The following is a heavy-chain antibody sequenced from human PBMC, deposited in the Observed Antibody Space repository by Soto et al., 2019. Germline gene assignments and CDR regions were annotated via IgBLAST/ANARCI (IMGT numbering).Heavy chain of an antibody. Sequence: GGSLRLPCAASGFTVSSYGMHWVRQAPGKGLECVAVIWYDGSNKYYADSLKGRLTISRDNFKTTLYLQINSLRVDDTAVYYCAQDRSRSYVSGYPLGFFYSWGQGTLFTVSS. CDR2: IWYDGSNK. V-gene: IGHV3-33*06. CDR3: AQDRSRSYVSGYPLGFFYS. D-gene: IGHD3-22*01. CDR1: GFTVSSYG. J-gene: IGHJ4*02.